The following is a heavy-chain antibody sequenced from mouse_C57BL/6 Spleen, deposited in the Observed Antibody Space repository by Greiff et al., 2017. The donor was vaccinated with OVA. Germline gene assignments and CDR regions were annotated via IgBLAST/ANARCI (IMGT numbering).Heavy chain of an antibody. V-gene: IGHV4-1*01. CDR2: INPDSSTI. D-gene: IGHD1-1*01. Sequence: EVQLMESGGGLVQPGGSLKLSCAASGIDFSRYWMSWVRRAPGKGLEWIGEINPDSSTINYAPSLKDKFIISRDNAKNTLYLQMSKVRSEDTALYYCARPRYYGSSLWFAYWGQGTLVTVSA. J-gene: IGHJ3*01. CDR1: GIDFSRYW. CDR3: ARPRYYGSSLWFAY.